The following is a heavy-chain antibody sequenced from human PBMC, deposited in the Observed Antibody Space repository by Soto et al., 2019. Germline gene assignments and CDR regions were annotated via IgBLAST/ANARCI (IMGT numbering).Heavy chain of an antibody. J-gene: IGHJ5*02. CDR2: ISYDGSNK. V-gene: IGHV3-30-3*01. CDR3: VGENSGYDSFPGWFDP. D-gene: IGHD5-12*01. Sequence: GGSLRLSCAASGFTFSSYAMHWVRQAPGKGLEWVAVISYDGSNKYYADSVKGRFTISRDNSKNTLYLQMNSLRAEDTAVYYCVGENSGYDSFPGWFDPWGQGTVVTVSS. CDR1: GFTFSSYA.